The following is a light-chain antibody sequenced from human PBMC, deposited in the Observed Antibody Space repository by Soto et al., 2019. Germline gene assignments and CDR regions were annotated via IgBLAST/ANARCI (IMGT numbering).Light chain of an antibody. CDR2: GAS. J-gene: IGKJ2*01. CDR3: RQYGSAPYT. CDR1: QSVSSSY. V-gene: IGKV3-20*01. Sequence: EIVLTQSPGTLSLYPGERATLSCRASQSVSSSYLAWYQQKPGQAPRLLIYGASSRATGIPDRFSGSGSGTDFTLTIRRREHEDFAVYYCRQYGSAPYTFGQGTQREIK.